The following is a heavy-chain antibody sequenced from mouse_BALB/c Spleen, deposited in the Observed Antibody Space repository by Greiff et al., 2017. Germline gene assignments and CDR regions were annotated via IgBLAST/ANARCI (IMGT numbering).Heavy chain of an antibody. V-gene: IGHV1S81*02. CDR2: INPSNGRT. CDR3: ARWLDYYGSSPFDY. CDR1: GYTFTSYW. J-gene: IGHJ2*01. D-gene: IGHD1-1*01. Sequence: QVHVKQSGAELVKPGASVKLSCKASGYTFTSYWMHWVKQRPGQGLEWIGEINPSNGRTNYNEKFKSKATLTVDKSSSTAYMQLSSLTSEDSAVYYCARWLDYYGSSPFDYWGQGTTLTVSS.